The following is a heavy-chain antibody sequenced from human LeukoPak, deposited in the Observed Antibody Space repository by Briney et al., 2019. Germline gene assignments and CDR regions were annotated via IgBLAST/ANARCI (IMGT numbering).Heavy chain of an antibody. CDR3: ARDRASSGWYYFDY. Sequence: GGSLRLSCAASGFTFSSYWMSWVRQAPGKGLEWVANIKQDGSEKYYVNSVKGRFTISRDNAKNSLYLQMNSLRAEDTAVYYCARDRASSGWYYFDYWGQGTLVTVSS. J-gene: IGHJ4*02. CDR1: GFTFSSYW. D-gene: IGHD6-19*01. CDR2: IKQDGSEK. V-gene: IGHV3-7*01.